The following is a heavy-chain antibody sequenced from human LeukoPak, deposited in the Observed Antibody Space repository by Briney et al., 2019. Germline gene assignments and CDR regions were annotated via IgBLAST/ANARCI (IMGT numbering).Heavy chain of an antibody. J-gene: IGHJ5*02. Sequence: SETLSLTCTVSGGSISSSSYYWGWFREPPGKGLEWFGSIYYSGSTYYNPSLKSRVTISVDTSKNQFSLKLSSVTAADTAVYYCARQGGIPGGLDPWGQGTLVTVSS. D-gene: IGHD1-26*01. CDR3: ARQGGIPGGLDP. CDR2: IYYSGST. V-gene: IGHV4-39*01. CDR1: GGSISSSSYY.